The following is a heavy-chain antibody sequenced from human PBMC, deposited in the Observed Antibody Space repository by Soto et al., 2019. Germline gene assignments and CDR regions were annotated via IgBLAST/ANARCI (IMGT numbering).Heavy chain of an antibody. CDR2: IHDSGSA. J-gene: IGHJ6*03. CDR3: ARHGNWNYGYYIGV. Sequence: QLQLQESGPGLVKPSETLSLTCTVSGGSIRSDSYYWGWIRQPPGKGLEWIGSIHDSGSAYYNASLKGRLTMSIGTSKTHLSLKLTSVNAADTAVYYCARHGNWNYGYYIGVWGKGTTVTVSS. D-gene: IGHD1-1*01. V-gene: IGHV4-39*01. CDR1: GGSIRSDSYY.